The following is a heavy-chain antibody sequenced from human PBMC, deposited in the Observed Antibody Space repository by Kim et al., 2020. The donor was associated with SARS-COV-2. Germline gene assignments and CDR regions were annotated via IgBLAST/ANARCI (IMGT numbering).Heavy chain of an antibody. V-gene: IGHV3-30*18. D-gene: IGHD7-27*01. CDR3: AKDRDLTGIYYFDY. CDR1: GFTFSSYG. CDR2: ISYDGSNK. J-gene: IGHJ4*02. Sequence: WGSLRLSCAASGFTFSSYGMHWVRQAPGKGLEWVAVISYDGSNKYYADSVKGRFTISRDNSKNTLYLQMNSLRAEDTAVYYCAKDRDLTGIYYFDYWGQG.